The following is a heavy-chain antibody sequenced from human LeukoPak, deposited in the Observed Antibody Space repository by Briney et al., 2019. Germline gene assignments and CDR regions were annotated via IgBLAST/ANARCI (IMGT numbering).Heavy chain of an antibody. CDR1: GFTFSSYA. D-gene: IGHD3-16*01. V-gene: IGHV3-23*01. CDR3: AKRGGMYPAYYFDY. J-gene: IGHJ4*02. Sequence: PGGSLRLSCAASGFTFSSYAMSWVRQAPGKGLEWVSAISGNGGSTYYADSVKGRFTISRDNSKNTLYLQMNSLRAEDTAVYYCAKRGGMYPAYYFDYWGQGTLVTVSS. CDR2: ISGNGGST.